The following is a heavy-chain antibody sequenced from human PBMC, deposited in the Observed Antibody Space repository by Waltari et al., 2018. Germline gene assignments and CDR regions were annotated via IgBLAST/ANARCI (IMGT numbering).Heavy chain of an antibody. CDR2: INPNSGGT. V-gene: IGHV1-2*02. CDR1: GYTFTGYY. Sequence: QVQLVQSGAEVKKPGASVKVSCQASGYTFTGYYMPWVRQAPGQGLEWMGWINPNSGGTNYAQKFQGRVTMTRDTSISTAYMELSRLRSDDTAVYYCARVYYYDSSGYRPGYDYWGQGTLVTVSS. D-gene: IGHD3-22*01. CDR3: ARVYYYDSSGYRPGYDY. J-gene: IGHJ4*02.